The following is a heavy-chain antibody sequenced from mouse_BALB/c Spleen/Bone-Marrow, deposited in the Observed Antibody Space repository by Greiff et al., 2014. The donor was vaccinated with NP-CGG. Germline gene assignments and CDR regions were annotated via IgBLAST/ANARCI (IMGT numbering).Heavy chain of an antibody. CDR2: IYPGDGST. J-gene: IGHJ1*01. D-gene: IGHD3-3*01. CDR3: ARRANYWYFDV. V-gene: IGHV1S56*01. CDR1: GYAFTSYD. Sequence: VKLVESGPELVKPGALVKISCKASGYAFTSYDINWVKQRPGQGLEWIGWIYPGDGSTKYNEKFKGKATLTADNSSSTAYMQLSSLTSENPAVYFCARRANYWYFDVWGAGTTVTVSS.